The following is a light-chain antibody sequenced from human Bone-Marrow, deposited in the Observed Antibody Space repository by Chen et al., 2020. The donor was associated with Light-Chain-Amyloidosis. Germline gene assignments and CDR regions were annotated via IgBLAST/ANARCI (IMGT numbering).Light chain of an antibody. CDR2: DVT. J-gene: IGLJ1*01. CDR1: SSDIGDYMY. Sequence: QSALTQPASVSGSLGQSITISCTGTSSDIGDYMYVSWYQHHPGKAPKLIICDVTKRRSGVSDRLSGSKSGNTASLTISGLQSEDEADDYCTSYRVVNSIVFGTGTKISVL. V-gene: IGLV2-14*03. CDR3: TSYRVVNSIV.